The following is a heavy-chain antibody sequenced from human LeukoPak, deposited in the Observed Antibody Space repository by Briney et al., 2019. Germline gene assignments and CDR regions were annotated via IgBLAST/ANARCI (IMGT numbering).Heavy chain of an antibody. V-gene: IGHV3-49*04. J-gene: IGHJ3*02. Sequence: GGSLRLSCTASGFTFSDFALSWVRQAPGKGLEWVGFIRSNPHGGTRDYAPSMKGRFTISRDDSQPVAYLQINSLQTEDTAVYYCASDRFQSGAYYGALDIWGQGTMVTVAS. CDR3: ASDRFQSGAYYGALDI. CDR1: GFTFSDFA. D-gene: IGHD3-3*01. CDR2: IRSNPHGGTR.